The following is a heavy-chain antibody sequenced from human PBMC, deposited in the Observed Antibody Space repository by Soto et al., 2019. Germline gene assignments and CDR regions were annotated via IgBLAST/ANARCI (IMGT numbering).Heavy chain of an antibody. D-gene: IGHD3-3*01. CDR2: INSDGSNA. J-gene: IGHJ4*02. V-gene: IGHV3-74*01. CDR1: GFTFSTEL. Sequence: RLSCAASGFTFSTELMHWVRQAPGKGLVWVSRINSDGSNAAYADSVQGRFTISRDNAKNTLYLHMNSLRGEDTAVYYCAKHGEGVANFDYWGQGTLVTVSS. CDR3: AKHGEGVANFDY.